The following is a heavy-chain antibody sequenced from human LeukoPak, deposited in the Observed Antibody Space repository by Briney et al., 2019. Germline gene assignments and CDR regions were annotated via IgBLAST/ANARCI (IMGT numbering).Heavy chain of an antibody. V-gene: IGHV4-59*01. CDR1: GGSISSYY. J-gene: IGHJ4*02. CDR2: IYYSGST. D-gene: IGHD3-22*01. CDR3: ARGAYYESSGFFDY. Sequence: SETLSLTCTLSGGSISSYYWSWIRPPPGKGRGWVGNIYYSGSTNYNPSLKSRVTIAGDTSKNQFSLKLSSVTAADTAVYYCARGAYYESSGFFDYWGQGTLVTVSS.